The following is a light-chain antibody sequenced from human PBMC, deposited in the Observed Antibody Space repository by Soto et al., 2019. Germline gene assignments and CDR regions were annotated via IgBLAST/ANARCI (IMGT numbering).Light chain of an antibody. CDR2: GNT. CDR1: SSNIGAGYD. Sequence: QSVLTQPPSVSGAPGQRVTISCTGSSSNIGAGYDVHWYQKLPGTAPKLLIYGNTNRPSGVPDRFSGSKSGTSASLTITGLQAEDEADYYCQSYDSNLIGLIFGGGTKLTVL. J-gene: IGLJ2*01. V-gene: IGLV1-40*01. CDR3: QSYDSNLIGLI.